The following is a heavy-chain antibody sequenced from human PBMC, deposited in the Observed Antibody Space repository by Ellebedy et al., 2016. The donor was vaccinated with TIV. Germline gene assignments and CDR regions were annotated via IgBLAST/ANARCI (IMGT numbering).Heavy chain of an antibody. CDR3: ARRMVRGVIRWFDP. V-gene: IGHV4-34*01. Sequence: MPSETLSLTCAVYGGSFSGYYWSWIRQPPGKGLEWIGEINHSGSTNYNPSLKSRVTISVDTSKNQFSLKLSSVTAADTAVYYCARRMVRGVIRWFDPWGQGTLVTVSS. CDR2: INHSGST. CDR1: GGSFSGYY. J-gene: IGHJ5*02. D-gene: IGHD3-10*01.